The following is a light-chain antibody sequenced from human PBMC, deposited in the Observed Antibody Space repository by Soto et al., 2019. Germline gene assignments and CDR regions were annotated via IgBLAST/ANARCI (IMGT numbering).Light chain of an antibody. CDR1: QSISRS. Sequence: DIQMTQSPSTLSASMGDRVTITCRASQSISRSLAWYQQKPGKAPNLLIYDASSLESGVPSRFSGSGFGTEFTLTISSLQPDDFATYYCQQYNSYLLTFGPGTTVDIK. CDR3: QQYNSYLLT. CDR2: DAS. V-gene: IGKV1-5*01. J-gene: IGKJ3*01.